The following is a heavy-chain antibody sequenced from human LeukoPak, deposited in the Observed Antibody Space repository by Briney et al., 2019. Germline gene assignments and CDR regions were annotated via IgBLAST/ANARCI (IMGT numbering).Heavy chain of an antibody. CDR1: GFTFSSYS. D-gene: IGHD4-17*01. V-gene: IGHV3-48*02. CDR2: LSSSSSLI. Sequence: GGSLRLSCAASGFTFSSYSMNWVRQAPGEGLEWVSYLSSSSSLIYYADSVKGRFTISRDNAKNSLYLQMNSLRDEDTAVYYCARDRATVTTSDGFDIWGQGTMVTVSS. J-gene: IGHJ3*02. CDR3: ARDRATVTTSDGFDI.